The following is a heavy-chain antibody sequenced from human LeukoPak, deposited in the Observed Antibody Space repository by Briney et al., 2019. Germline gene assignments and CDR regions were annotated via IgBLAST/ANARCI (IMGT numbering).Heavy chain of an antibody. CDR1: GFTFSSDA. J-gene: IGHJ6*03. CDR3: ARVGGITLALAPSPFPDYNYYYMDV. V-gene: IGHV3-23*01. CDR2: ISGSGGST. D-gene: IGHD3-10*01. Sequence: PGGSLRLSCAASGFTFSSDAMSWVRQAPGKGLQWVSAISGSGGSTYYADSVKGRFTISSDNAKKPLYLQMNSLRAEDTAVYYCARVGGITLALAPSPFPDYNYYYMDVWGKGTTVTVSS.